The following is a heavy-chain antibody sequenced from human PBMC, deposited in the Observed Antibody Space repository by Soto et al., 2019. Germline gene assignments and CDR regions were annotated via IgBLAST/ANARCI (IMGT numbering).Heavy chain of an antibody. Sequence: GESLKISCKGSVYSFTSYWISWVRQMPGKGLEWMGRIDPSDSYTNYSPSFQGHVTISADKSISTAYLQWSSLKASDTAMYYCARLPRDSSSWWFYYYGMDVWGQGTKVTVSS. CDR1: VYSFTSYW. CDR3: ARLPRDSSSWWFYYYGMDV. D-gene: IGHD6-13*01. V-gene: IGHV5-10-1*01. J-gene: IGHJ6*02. CDR2: IDPSDSYT.